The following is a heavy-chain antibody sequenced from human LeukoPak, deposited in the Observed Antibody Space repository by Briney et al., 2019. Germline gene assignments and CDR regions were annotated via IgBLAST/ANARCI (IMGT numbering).Heavy chain of an antibody. Sequence: PGGSLRLSCAASGFTFSSYGMHWVRQAPGKGLEWVAVISYDGSKKYYADSVKGRFTISRDNSKNTLYLQMNSLRAEDTAVYYCAKDLGGSGSHASTYYYYGIDVWGQGTTVTVSS. J-gene: IGHJ6*02. D-gene: IGHD3-10*01. CDR1: GFTFSSYG. CDR3: AKDLGGSGSHASTYYYYGIDV. CDR2: ISYDGSKK. V-gene: IGHV3-30*18.